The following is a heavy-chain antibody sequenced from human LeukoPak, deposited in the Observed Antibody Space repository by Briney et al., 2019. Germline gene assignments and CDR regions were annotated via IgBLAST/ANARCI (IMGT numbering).Heavy chain of an antibody. D-gene: IGHD3-3*01. Sequence: GGSLRLSCAASGFTFSRYEMNWVRQAPGKGMEWVSYISSSGSTIYYADSVKGRFTISRDNAKNSLYLQMNSLRAEDTAVYYCARDYDFWSGYPSLYYYYYGMDVWGQGTTVTVSS. CDR2: ISSSGSTI. CDR1: GFTFSRYE. V-gene: IGHV3-48*03. J-gene: IGHJ6*02. CDR3: ARDYDFWSGYPSLYYYYYGMDV.